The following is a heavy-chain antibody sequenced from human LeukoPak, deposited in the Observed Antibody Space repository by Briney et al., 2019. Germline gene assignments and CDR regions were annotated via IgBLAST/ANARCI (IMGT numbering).Heavy chain of an antibody. CDR2: ISYDGSNK. CDR1: GFTFSSYG. CDR3: AKDFSRVGGAQYYGTPLDY. V-gene: IGHV3-30*18. J-gene: IGHJ4*02. D-gene: IGHD1-26*01. Sequence: GRSLRLSCAASGFTFSSYGMHWVRQAPGKGLEWVAVISYDGSNKYYIDSVKGRFTISRDNSKNTLYLQMNSLRAEDTVVYYCAKDFSRVGGAQYYGTPLDYWGQGTLVTVSS.